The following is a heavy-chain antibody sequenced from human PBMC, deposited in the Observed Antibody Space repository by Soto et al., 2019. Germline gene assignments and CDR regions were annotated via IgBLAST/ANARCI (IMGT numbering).Heavy chain of an antibody. CDR3: ARDGNYDSNFDY. J-gene: IGHJ4*02. CDR2: IWYDGSNK. D-gene: IGHD1-7*01. Sequence: QVQLVESGGGVVQPGRSLRLSCAASGFTFSSYGMHWVRQAPGKGLEWVAVIWYDGSNKYYADSVKGRFTISRDNSKNTLYLQMNSLRAEDTAVYYCARDGNYDSNFDYWGQGTLVTVSS. V-gene: IGHV3-33*01. CDR1: GFTFSSYG.